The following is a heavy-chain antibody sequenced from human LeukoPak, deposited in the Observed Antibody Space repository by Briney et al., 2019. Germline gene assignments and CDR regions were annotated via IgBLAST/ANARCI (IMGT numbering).Heavy chain of an antibody. CDR1: GFTFGDYA. V-gene: IGHV3-49*04. D-gene: IGHD2-2*02. J-gene: IGHJ4*02. CDR3: TRDAVVPAAIHGY. CDR2: IRSKAYGGTT. Sequence: GGSLRLSCTASGFTFGDYAMSWVRQAPGKGLEWVGFIRSKAYGGTTEYAASVIGRFTISRDDSKSIAYLQMNSLKTEDTAVYYCTRDAVVPAAIHGYWGQGTLVTVSS.